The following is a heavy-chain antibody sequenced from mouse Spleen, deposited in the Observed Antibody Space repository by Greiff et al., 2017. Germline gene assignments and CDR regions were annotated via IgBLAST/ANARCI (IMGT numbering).Heavy chain of an antibody. D-gene: IGHD2-3*01. CDR1: GYSITSGYY. V-gene: IGHV3-6*01. J-gene: IGHJ4*01. CDR3: ASHYDGYYYYAMDY. CDR2: ISYDGSN. Sequence: EVKLQESGPGLVKPSQSLSLTCSVTGYSITSGYYWNWIRQFPGNKLEWMGYISYDGSNNYNPSLKNRISITRDTSKNQFFLKLNSVTTEDTATYYCASHYDGYYYYAMDYWGQGTSVTVSS.